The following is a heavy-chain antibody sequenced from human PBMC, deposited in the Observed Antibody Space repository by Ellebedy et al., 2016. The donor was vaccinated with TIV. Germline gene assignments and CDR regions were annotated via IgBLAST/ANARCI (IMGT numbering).Heavy chain of an antibody. V-gene: IGHV2-5*02. D-gene: IGHD1-1*01. Sequence: SGPTLVXPAETLTLTCSFSGFSLSTSGVGVDWLRQSPGKALAWLAVTYWDDDERYNPSLKTRLTITKDTSKNQVVLTMTNMDPSDTGTYYCAHHLAPTGHFESWGQGTRVTVSS. J-gene: IGHJ4*02. CDR3: AHHLAPTGHFES. CDR2: TYWDDDE. CDR1: GFSLSTSGVG.